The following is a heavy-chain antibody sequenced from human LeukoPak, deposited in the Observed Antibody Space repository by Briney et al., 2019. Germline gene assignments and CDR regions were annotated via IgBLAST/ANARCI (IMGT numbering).Heavy chain of an antibody. V-gene: IGHV4-30-4*08. J-gene: IGHJ5*02. CDR1: GGSISSGDYY. CDR3: AGGMAGFDP. D-gene: IGHD2-8*01. Sequence: SETLSLTCTVSGGSISSGDYYWSWIRQPPGKGLEWIGYIYYSGSTYYNPSLKSRVTMSVDTSKNQISLKLSSVTAADTAVYFCAGGMAGFDPWGQGTLVTVSS. CDR2: IYYSGST.